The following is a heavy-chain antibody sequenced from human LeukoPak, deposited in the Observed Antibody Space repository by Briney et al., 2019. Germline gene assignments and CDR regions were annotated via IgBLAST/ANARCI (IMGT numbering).Heavy chain of an antibody. CDR3: ASKPKYNWNGYYFDY. CDR2: IIPIFGTA. D-gene: IGHD1-20*01. V-gene: IGHV1-69*05. CDR1: GGTFSSYA. J-gene: IGHJ4*02. Sequence: SVTVSCKASGGTFSSYAISWVRQAPAQGLEWKGGIIPIFGTANYAQKFQGRVTITTDESTSTAYMELSSLRSEDMAVYYCASKPKYNWNGYYFDYWGQGTLVTVSS.